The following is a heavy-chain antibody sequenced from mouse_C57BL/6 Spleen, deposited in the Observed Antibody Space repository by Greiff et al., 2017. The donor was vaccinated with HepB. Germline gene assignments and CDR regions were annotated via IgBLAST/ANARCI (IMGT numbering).Heavy chain of an antibody. CDR1: GYTFTDYY. V-gene: IGHV1-26*01. CDR2: INPNNGGT. D-gene: IGHD1-1*01. Sequence: EVKLQQSGPELVKPGASVKISCKASGYTFTDYYMNWVKQSHGKSLEWIGDINPNNGGTSYNQKFKGKATLTVDKSSSTAYMELRSLTSEDSAVYYCARSDATPGFAYWGQGTLVTVSA. CDR3: ARSDATPGFAY. J-gene: IGHJ3*01.